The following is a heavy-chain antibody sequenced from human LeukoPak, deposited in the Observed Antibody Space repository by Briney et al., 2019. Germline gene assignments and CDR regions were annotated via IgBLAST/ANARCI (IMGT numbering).Heavy chain of an antibody. CDR2: INHSGST. V-gene: IGHV4-34*01. Sequence: SETLPLTCAVYGGSFSGYYWSWIRQPPGKGLEWIGEINHSGSTNYNPSLKSRVTISVDTSKNQFSLKLSSVTAADTAVYYCARGAVVTNFDYWGQGTLVTVSS. J-gene: IGHJ4*02. CDR3: ARGAVVTNFDY. CDR1: GGSFSGYY. D-gene: IGHD2-21*02.